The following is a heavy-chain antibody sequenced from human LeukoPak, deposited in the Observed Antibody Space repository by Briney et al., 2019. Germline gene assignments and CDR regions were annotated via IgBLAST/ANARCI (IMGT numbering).Heavy chain of an antibody. J-gene: IGHJ4*02. Sequence: GGSLRLSCAASGFTFSNAWMTWVRQAPGKGLEWVGNIKQDGSDKNYMDSVKGRFTISRDNTKNSVYLQMSSLRAEDTAVYYCAREVWGPEYWGLGTLVTVSS. CDR2: IKQDGSDK. CDR1: GFTFSNAW. D-gene: IGHD1-14*01. V-gene: IGHV3-7*01. CDR3: AREVWGPEY.